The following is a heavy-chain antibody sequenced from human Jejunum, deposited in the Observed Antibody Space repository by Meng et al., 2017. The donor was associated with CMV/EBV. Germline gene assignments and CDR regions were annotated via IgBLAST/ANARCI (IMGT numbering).Heavy chain of an antibody. CDR1: GYTFTGYH. CDR2: INPNSGDT. Sequence: NVSCKASGYTFTGYHMHWVRQAPGQGPEWMGWINPNSGDTNYAHKFQGRVTMARDTSITTAYMELSGLRSDDTAIYYCARSYLGYWGQGTLVTVSS. CDR3: ARSYLGY. D-gene: IGHD2-21*01. J-gene: IGHJ4*02. V-gene: IGHV1-2*02.